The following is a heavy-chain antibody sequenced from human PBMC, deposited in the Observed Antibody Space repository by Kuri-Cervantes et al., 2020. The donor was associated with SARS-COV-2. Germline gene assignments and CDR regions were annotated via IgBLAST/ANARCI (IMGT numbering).Heavy chain of an antibody. V-gene: IGHV3-73*01. CDR3: TRRTMDV. J-gene: IGHJ6*02. Sequence: GESLKISCAASGFTFSGSAMHWVRQASGKGLEWVGRIRSKANSYATAYAASVKGRFTISRDDSKNTAYLQMNSPKTEDTAVYYCTRRTMDVWGQGTTVTVSS. CDR1: GFTFSGSA. CDR2: IRSKANSYAT.